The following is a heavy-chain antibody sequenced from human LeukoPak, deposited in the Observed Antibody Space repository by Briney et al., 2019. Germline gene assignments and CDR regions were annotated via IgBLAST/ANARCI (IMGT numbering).Heavy chain of an antibody. CDR2: MNPNSGNT. CDR3: ARGKLTMIVVVPGAFDI. Sequence: ALVKVSCKASGYTFTSYDINWVRQATGQGLEWLGWMNPNSGNTGYAQKFQGRVTMTRNTSISTAYMELSSLRSEDTAVYYCARGKLTMIVVVPGAFDIWGQGTMVTVSS. V-gene: IGHV1-8*01. J-gene: IGHJ3*02. D-gene: IGHD3-22*01. CDR1: GYTFTSYD.